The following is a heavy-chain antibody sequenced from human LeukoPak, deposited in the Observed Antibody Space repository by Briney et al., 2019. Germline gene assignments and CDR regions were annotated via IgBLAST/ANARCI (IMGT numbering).Heavy chain of an antibody. V-gene: IGHV4-31*03. CDR2: IYDSGGT. Sequence: KTSETLSLTCTVPGVSVSSRGYYWTWIRQHPGTGLEWIGHIYDSGGTYYTPSLRSRVTISADTSKNQFSLRLNSVTAADTAVYYCATSYTSGPSFDYWGQGILVTVSS. J-gene: IGHJ4*02. D-gene: IGHD6-19*01. CDR1: GVSVSSRGYY. CDR3: ATSYTSGPSFDY.